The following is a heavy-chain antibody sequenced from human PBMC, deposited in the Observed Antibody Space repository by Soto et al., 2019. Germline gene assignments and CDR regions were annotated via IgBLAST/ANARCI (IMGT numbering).Heavy chain of an antibody. Sequence: EVQLLESGGGLVQPGGSLRLSCAASGFTFSSYAMSWVRQAPGKGLEWVSVISGSGGSTYYADSVKGRFTISRDNSKNTLYLQMNSLRAEDTAVYYCARGGNLIRRRFDYWGQGTLVTVSS. CDR3: ARGGNLIRRRFDY. J-gene: IGHJ4*02. V-gene: IGHV3-23*01. CDR1: GFTFSSYA. CDR2: ISGSGGST. D-gene: IGHD1-26*01.